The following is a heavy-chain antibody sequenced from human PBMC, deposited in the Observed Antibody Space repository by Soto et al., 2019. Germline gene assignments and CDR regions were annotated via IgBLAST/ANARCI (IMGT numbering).Heavy chain of an antibody. V-gene: IGHV4-39*01. CDR3: APLSVSLSGPYGIRV. CDR1: GYSVTSSDYY. D-gene: IGHD2-15*01. CDR2: MFYSGLT. Sequence: ASETLSLTCIVSGYSVTSSDYYWAWIRQPPGKGLEWIGSMFYSGLTYYNPSLKSRVTLSVDTSKNQFSVRLNSVTAADTAVYYCAPLSVSLSGPYGIRVWGQGTTVTVSS. J-gene: IGHJ6*02.